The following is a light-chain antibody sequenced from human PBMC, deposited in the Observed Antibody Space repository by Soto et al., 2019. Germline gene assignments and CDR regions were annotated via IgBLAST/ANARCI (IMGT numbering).Light chain of an antibody. Sequence: DIVMTQSPDSLAVSLGERATINCKSSQSVFKGSNNKDCLAWYQQKPGQPPKLLLYWASTRESGVPDRFSGSESGTDFTLTISSLQAEDVAIDYCQQFSSPPFFPFGQGTKVEIK. CDR3: QQFSSPPFFP. J-gene: IGKJ2*01. V-gene: IGKV4-1*01. CDR1: QSVFKGSNNKDC. CDR2: WAS.